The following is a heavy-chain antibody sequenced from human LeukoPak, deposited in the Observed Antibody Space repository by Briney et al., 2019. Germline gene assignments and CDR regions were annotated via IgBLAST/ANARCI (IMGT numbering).Heavy chain of an antibody. V-gene: IGHV1-18*01. CDR1: GYTFTSYG. Sequence: ASVKVSCKASGYTFTSYGISWVRQAPGQGLEWMGWISAYNGNTNYAQTPQGRVTMTTDTSTSTAYMELRSLRSDDTAVYYCAREASYYYYGMDVWGQGTTVTVSS. J-gene: IGHJ6*02. CDR3: AREASYYYYGMDV. CDR2: ISAYNGNT.